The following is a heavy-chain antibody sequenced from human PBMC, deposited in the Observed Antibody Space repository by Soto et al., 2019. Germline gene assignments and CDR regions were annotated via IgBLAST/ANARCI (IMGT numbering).Heavy chain of an antibody. D-gene: IGHD1-1*01. CDR2: ISYDGSNK. V-gene: IGHV3-30*03. J-gene: IGHJ6*02. CDR3: ARDLPRGAPKLEYYFYGMDV. Sequence: HPGGSLRLSCAASGFTFSSYGMHWVRQARGKGLEWVAVISYDGSNKYYADSVKGRFTISRDNSKNTMYLQMNSLRAEDTAVYYCARDLPRGAPKLEYYFYGMDVWGQGTTVTVAS. CDR1: GFTFSSYG.